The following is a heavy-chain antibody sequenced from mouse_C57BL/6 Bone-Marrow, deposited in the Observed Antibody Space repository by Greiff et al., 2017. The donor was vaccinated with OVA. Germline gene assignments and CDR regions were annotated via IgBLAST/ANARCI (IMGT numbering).Heavy chain of an antibody. J-gene: IGHJ4*01. CDR3: ARDDYGNYGYYAMDY. V-gene: IGHV1-69*01. D-gene: IGHD2-1*01. Sequence: QVQLQQPGAELVMPGASVKLSCKASGYTFTSYWMLWVKQRPGQGLEWIGEIDPSDSYTNYNQKFKGKSTLTVDKSSSTAYMQLSSLTSEDSAVYYCARDDYGNYGYYAMDYWGQGTSVTVSS. CDR2: IDPSDSYT. CDR1: GYTFTSYW.